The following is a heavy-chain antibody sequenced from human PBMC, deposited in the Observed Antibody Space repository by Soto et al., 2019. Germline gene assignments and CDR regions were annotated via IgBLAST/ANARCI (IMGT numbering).Heavy chain of an antibody. CDR1: GGSIISGGYS. CDR2: ISHTGGT. D-gene: IGHD7-27*01. J-gene: IGHJ4*02. CDR3: ARLNGDPDY. Sequence: QLQLQESGSRLVKPSQTLSLTCAVSGGSIISGGYSWTWIRQPPGKGLEWIGYISHTGGTYYKTSLKSRVAISVDRSKNQFSLKLNSVTAAGTAVYYCARLNGDPDYWGQGILVTVSS. V-gene: IGHV4-30-2*01.